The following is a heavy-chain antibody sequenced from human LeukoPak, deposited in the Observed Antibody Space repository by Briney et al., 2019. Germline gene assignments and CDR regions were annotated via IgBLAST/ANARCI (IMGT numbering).Heavy chain of an antibody. CDR2: IKQDGSEK. Sequence: GGSLRLSCAASGFTFSSYWMSWVRQAPGKGLEWVANIKQDGSEKYYVDSVKGRFTISRDNAKNSLYLQMNSLRAEDTAVYYCARDPYGSGSYYPFYFDYWGQGTLVTVSS. D-gene: IGHD3-10*01. J-gene: IGHJ4*02. CDR1: GFTFSSYW. CDR3: ARDPYGSGSYYPFYFDY. V-gene: IGHV3-7*01.